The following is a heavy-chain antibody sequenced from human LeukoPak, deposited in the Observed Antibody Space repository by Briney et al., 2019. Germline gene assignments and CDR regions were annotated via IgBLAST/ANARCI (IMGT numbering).Heavy chain of an antibody. Sequence: PGGSLRLSCAASGFTFDDYAMHWVRHAPGKGLEWVSLISGDGGSTYYADSVKGRFTISRDNGKNSLYLQMNSLGTEDTALYYCAKDMRPGIAAAGTPYYYYYGMDVWGQGTTGTVSS. CDR3: AKDMRPGIAAAGTPYYYYYGMDV. J-gene: IGHJ6*02. CDR1: GFTFDDYA. V-gene: IGHV3-43*02. D-gene: IGHD6-13*01. CDR2: ISGDGGST.